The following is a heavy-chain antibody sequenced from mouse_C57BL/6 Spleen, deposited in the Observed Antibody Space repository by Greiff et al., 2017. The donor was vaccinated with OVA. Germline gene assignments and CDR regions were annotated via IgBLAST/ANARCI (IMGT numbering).Heavy chain of an antibody. V-gene: IGHV2-2*01. D-gene: IGHD1-1*01. CDR2: IWSGGST. Sequence: QVQLQQSGPGLVQPSQSLSITCTVSGFSLTSYGVHWVRQSPGKGLEWLGVIWSGGSTDYNAAFISRLSISKDNSKSQVFFKMNSLQADDTAIYYCARIRLSYGSEVLSYYAMDYWGQGTSVTVSS. CDR3: ARIRLSYGSEVLSYYAMDY. J-gene: IGHJ4*01. CDR1: GFSLTSYG.